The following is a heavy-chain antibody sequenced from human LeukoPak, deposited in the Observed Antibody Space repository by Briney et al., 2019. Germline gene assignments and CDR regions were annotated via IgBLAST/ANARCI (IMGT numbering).Heavy chain of an antibody. D-gene: IGHD3-3*01. Sequence: GGSLRLSCAASGFTFRKYGLSWVRQAPGKGLEWVSVVGDSAETTHSADSVKGRSFISRDNSKNTVHLEMNSLRAEDTALYYCVKDSFILEGGVGSDDGFAVWGQGAMVTVSS. CDR1: GFTFRKYG. CDR2: VGDSAETT. J-gene: IGHJ3*01. V-gene: IGHV3-23*01. CDR3: VKDSFILEGGVGSDDGFAV.